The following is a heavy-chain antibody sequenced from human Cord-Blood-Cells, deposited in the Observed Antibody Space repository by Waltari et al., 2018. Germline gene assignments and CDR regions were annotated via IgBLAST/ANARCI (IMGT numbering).Heavy chain of an antibody. V-gene: IGHV1-18*01. D-gene: IGHD2-15*01. Sequence: QLPLVQSGAEVKKPGASVKVSCKASGYTFTSYGISWVRQPPGQGLEWMGWISAYNGNTNYAQKLQGRVTMTTDTSTSTAYMELRSLRSDDTAVYYCARGDCSGGSCYLHYYGMDGWGQGTTVTVSS. CDR1: GYTFTSYG. CDR3: ARGDCSGGSCYLHYYGMDG. CDR2: ISAYNGNT. J-gene: IGHJ6*02.